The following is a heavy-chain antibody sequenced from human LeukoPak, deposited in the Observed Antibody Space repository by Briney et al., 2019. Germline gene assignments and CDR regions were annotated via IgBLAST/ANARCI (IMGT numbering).Heavy chain of an antibody. Sequence: GGSLRLSCTASGFTFSDYGMHWVRQAPGKGLEWVAVIWYDGKNKYYADSVKGRFTISRDNSKNTMYLQLNSLRVEDTAVYYCAKPEGNFWRGFDYWGQGTLVTVSS. CDR2: IWYDGKNK. CDR1: GFTFSDYG. V-gene: IGHV3-33*06. D-gene: IGHD3-3*01. CDR3: AKPEGNFWRGFDY. J-gene: IGHJ4*02.